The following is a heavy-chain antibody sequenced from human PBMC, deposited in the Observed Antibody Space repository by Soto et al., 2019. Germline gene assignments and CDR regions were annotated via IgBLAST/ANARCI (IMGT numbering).Heavy chain of an antibody. Sequence: SETLSLTCTVSGGSISSYYWIWILQPPGKGLEWIGYIYYSGSTNYNPSLKSRVTISVDTSKNQFSLKLSSVTAADTAVYYCARESSSTLDYWGQGTLVTVSS. J-gene: IGHJ4*02. CDR2: IYYSGST. CDR3: ARESSSTLDY. D-gene: IGHD6-6*01. CDR1: GGSISSYY. V-gene: IGHV4-59*01.